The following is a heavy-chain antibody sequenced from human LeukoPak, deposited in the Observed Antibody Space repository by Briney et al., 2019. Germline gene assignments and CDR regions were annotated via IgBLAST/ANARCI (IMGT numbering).Heavy chain of an antibody. V-gene: IGHV1-8*01. CDR2: MNPNSGNT. Sequence: ASVKVSCKASGYTFTSYDINWVRQATGQGLEWMGWMNPNSGNTGYAQKFQGRVTITTDESTSTAYMELSSLRSEDTAVYYCARRNYDYFDYWGQGTLVTVSS. D-gene: IGHD1-7*01. CDR1: GYTFTSYD. CDR3: ARRNYDYFDY. J-gene: IGHJ4*02.